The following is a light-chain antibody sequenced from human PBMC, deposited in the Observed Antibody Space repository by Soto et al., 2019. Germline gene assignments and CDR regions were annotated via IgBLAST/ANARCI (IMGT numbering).Light chain of an antibody. V-gene: IGKV1-5*01. Sequence: DIQMTQSPSTLSASVGDRVTITCRASQRISSWLAWYQQKPGKAPKPLIYDASSLESGVPSRFSGSGSGTEFTLTISSLQPDDFATYYCQQYNSYPYTFGQGTKLEIK. CDR3: QQYNSYPYT. J-gene: IGKJ2*01. CDR2: DAS. CDR1: QRISSW.